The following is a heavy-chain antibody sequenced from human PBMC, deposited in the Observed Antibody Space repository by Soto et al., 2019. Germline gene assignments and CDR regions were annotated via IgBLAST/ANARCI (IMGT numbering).Heavy chain of an antibody. CDR3: ARSYRELSSNWWPP. V-gene: IGHV4-59*11. D-gene: IGHD3-16*02. CDR1: GGSINSHY. J-gene: IGHJ5*02. Sequence: SETLSLTCTVSGGSINSHYWSWIRQPPGKGLEWIGDIYYSGRTNYNPSLKSRVIISLDTSKNQFSLKLNSVTAADTAVYYCARSYRELSSNWWPPWALVTLVTVS. CDR2: IYYSGRT.